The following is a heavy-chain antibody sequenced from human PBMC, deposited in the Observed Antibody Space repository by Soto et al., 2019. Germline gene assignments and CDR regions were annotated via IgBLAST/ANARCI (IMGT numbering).Heavy chain of an antibody. J-gene: IGHJ4*02. Sequence: SETLSLTCTVSGGSISSYYWSWIRQPPGKGLEWIGYIYYSGSTNYNPSLKSRVTISVDTSKNQFSLKLSSVTAADTAVYYCARAAGSNDFWSGYSPFDYWGQGTLVTVSS. D-gene: IGHD3-3*01. V-gene: IGHV4-59*01. CDR1: GGSISSYY. CDR2: IYYSGST. CDR3: ARAAGSNDFWSGYSPFDY.